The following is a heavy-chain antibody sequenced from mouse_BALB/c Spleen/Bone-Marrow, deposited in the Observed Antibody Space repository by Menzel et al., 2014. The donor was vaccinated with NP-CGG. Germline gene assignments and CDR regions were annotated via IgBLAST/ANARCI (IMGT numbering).Heavy chain of an antibody. CDR3: ARSPYYGNYFDY. Sequence: QVQLQQSGPELVRPGESVKISCKGSGYTFTDYAMHWVKQSHAKSLEWIGVISIYYDNTNYNQEFKGKATMTIDESSSTAYMELARLTSEDSAIYYCARSPYYGNYFDYWGQGTTLTVSS. V-gene: IGHV1-67*01. CDR1: GYTFTDYA. J-gene: IGHJ2*01. D-gene: IGHD2-10*01. CDR2: ISIYYDNT.